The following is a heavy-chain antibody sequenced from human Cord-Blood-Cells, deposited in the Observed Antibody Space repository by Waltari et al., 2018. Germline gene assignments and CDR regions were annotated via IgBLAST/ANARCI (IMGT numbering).Heavy chain of an antibody. CDR3: ARDLPFLEGYYGMDV. D-gene: IGHD3-3*01. Sequence: QVQLQESGPGLVKPSGTLSLTCAVSGGSISSSNWWSWVRQPPGKGLEWIGEIYHSGGTNYNPSLKSRVTISVDKSKNQFSLKLSSVTAADTAGYYCARDLPFLEGYYGMDVWGQGTTVTVSS. CDR1: GGSISSSNW. J-gene: IGHJ6*02. CDR2: IYHSGGT. V-gene: IGHV4-4*02.